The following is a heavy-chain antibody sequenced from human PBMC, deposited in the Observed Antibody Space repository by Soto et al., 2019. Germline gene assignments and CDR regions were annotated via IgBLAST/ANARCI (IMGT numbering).Heavy chain of an antibody. D-gene: IGHD4-17*01. CDR2: ISYDGSNK. Sequence: QVQLVESGGGVVQPGRSLRLSCAASGFTFSGYGMHWVRQAPGKGLERVAVISYDGSNKYYADSVKGRFTISRDNSNNTLYLQMNSLRAEDTAVYYCAKGPSKVTTVDYWGQGTLVTVSP. CDR1: GFTFSGYG. CDR3: AKGPSKVTTVDY. J-gene: IGHJ4*02. V-gene: IGHV3-30*18.